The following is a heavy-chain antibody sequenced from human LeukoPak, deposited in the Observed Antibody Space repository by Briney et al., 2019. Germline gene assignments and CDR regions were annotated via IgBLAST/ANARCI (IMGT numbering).Heavy chain of an antibody. Sequence: PGGSLRLSCAASGFIFSSHALSWVRQAPGKGLEWVSGITGNGDDTYYADSVKGRFSTSRDNSQNTLYLQMSSLRAEDTAVYYCAKDRWKTALRGPDYWGQGTLVTVSA. D-gene: IGHD3-10*01. CDR1: GFIFSSHA. CDR3: AKDRWKTALRGPDY. CDR2: ITGNGDDT. J-gene: IGHJ4*02. V-gene: IGHV3-23*01.